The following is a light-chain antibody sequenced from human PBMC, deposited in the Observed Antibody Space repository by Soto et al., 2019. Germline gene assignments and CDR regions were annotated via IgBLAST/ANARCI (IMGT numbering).Light chain of an antibody. CDR2: DVT. Sequence: QSALTQPASVSGSPVQSITISCTGTSSDAGGYNYVSWYQQHPGKAPKLMIYDVTNRPSGVSNRFSGTKSGNTASLTISGLQAEDEADYYCSSYTSSSTLYVFGTGTKLTVL. CDR1: SSDAGGYNY. CDR3: SSYTSSSTLYV. J-gene: IGLJ1*01. V-gene: IGLV2-14*01.